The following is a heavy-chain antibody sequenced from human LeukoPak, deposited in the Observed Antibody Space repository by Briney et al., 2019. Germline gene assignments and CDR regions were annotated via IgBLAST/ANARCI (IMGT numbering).Heavy chain of an antibody. CDR2: IYYSGST. D-gene: IGHD4-17*01. J-gene: IGHJ4*02. Sequence: SETLSLTSTVSGGSISSSSYYWGWIRQPPGKGLEWIGSIYYSGSTYYNPSLKSRVTISVDTSKNQFSLKVSSVTAADTAVYYCARQMVAYGDYVMDYWGQGNLVTVSS. CDR1: GGSISSSSYY. V-gene: IGHV4-39*01. CDR3: ARQMVAYGDYVMDY.